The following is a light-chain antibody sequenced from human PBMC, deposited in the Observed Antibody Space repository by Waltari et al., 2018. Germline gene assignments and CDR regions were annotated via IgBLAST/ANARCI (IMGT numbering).Light chain of an antibody. J-gene: IGKJ1*01. Sequence: AIQRTQSPSSLPASVGDTVTITCRASQHIGSDLGWYQQKPGKAPKLLISATSNLQSGVPSRFSGSGSHTDFTLAITSLQPEDFATYYCLQSYSYPRTFGQGTKVEIK. CDR1: QHIGSD. V-gene: IGKV1-6*02. CDR3: LQSYSYPRT. CDR2: ATS.